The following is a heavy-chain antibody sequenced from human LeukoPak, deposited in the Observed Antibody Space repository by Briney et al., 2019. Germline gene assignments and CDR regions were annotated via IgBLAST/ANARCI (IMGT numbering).Heavy chain of an antibody. J-gene: IGHJ4*02. V-gene: IGHV1-2*06. CDR1: GYTFTGYY. CDR2: INPNSGGT. CDR3: ARGHMVRGVITIFDY. Sequence: ASVKVSCKASGYTFTGYYMHWVRQAPGQGLEWMGRINPNSGGTNYAQKFQGRVTMTRDTSISTAYTELSRLRSDDTAVYYCARGHMVRGVITIFDYWGQGTLVTVSS. D-gene: IGHD3-10*01.